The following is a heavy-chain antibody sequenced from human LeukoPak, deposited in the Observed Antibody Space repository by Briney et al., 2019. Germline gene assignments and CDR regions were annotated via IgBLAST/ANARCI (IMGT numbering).Heavy chain of an antibody. CDR3: ARIVGATRGPWDY. CDR1: GFTFSSYS. D-gene: IGHD1-26*01. J-gene: IGHJ4*02. Sequence: GGSLRLSCAASGFTFSSYSMNWVRQAPGKGLEWVSSISSSSSYIYYADSVKGRFTISRDNAKNSLYLQMNSLRAEDTAVYYCARIVGATRGPWDYWGQGTLVTVSS. CDR2: ISSSSSYI. V-gene: IGHV3-21*01.